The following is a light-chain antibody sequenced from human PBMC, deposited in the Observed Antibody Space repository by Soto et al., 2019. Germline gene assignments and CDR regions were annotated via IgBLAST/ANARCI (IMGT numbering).Light chain of an antibody. Sequence: QSALTQPASVSGSPGQSITISCTGTSSDVGGHRYVSWYQHHPGKAPKLVIYDVNYRPSGVSNRFSGSKSGNTASLTISGLQVEDEADYYCGSYTRSSTPYVFGTGTKVTVL. CDR3: GSYTRSSTPYV. V-gene: IGLV2-14*01. CDR1: SSDVGGHRY. CDR2: DVN. J-gene: IGLJ1*01.